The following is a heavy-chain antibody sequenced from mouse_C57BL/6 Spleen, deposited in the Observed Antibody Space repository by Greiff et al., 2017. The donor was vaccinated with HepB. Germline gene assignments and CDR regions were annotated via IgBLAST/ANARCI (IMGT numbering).Heavy chain of an antibody. Sequence: DVMLVESGGGLVKPGGSLKLSCAASGFTFSDYGMHWVRQAPEKGLEWVAYISSGSSTIYYADTVKGRFTISRDNAKNTLFLQMTSLRSEDTAMYYCAREGTTVNLYAMDYWGQGTSVTVSS. J-gene: IGHJ4*01. CDR1: GFTFSDYG. CDR3: AREGTTVNLYAMDY. D-gene: IGHD1-1*01. CDR2: ISSGSSTI. V-gene: IGHV5-17*01.